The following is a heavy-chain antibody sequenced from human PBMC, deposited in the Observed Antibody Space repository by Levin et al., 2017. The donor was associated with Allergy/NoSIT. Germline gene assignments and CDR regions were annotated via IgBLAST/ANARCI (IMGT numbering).Heavy chain of an antibody. Sequence: GGSLRLSCAASGFTFSAYALSWVRQAPGKGLEWVSTISGTGGGTFSADSLKGRFTISRDNSRDTLYLQINSLRAEDTAVYYCARELYGSGSSLFYYGMDVWGPGTAVTVSS. CDR3: ARELYGSGSSLFYYGMDV. D-gene: IGHD3-10*01. CDR1: GFTFSAYA. CDR2: ISGTGGGT. J-gene: IGHJ6*02. V-gene: IGHV3-23*01.